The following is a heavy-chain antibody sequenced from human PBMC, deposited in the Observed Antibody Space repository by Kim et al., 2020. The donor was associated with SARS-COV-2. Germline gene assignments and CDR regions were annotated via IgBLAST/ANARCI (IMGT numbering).Heavy chain of an antibody. CDR2: ITAYGSLT. J-gene: IGHJ3*02. V-gene: IGHV3-48*03. Sequence: GGSLRLSCTASGFTFSIYEMNWVRQIPGKGLEWVSYITAYGSLTFYADSGKGRFIVSRDNAKNSLYLQMNSLRVEDTAVYYCAREKLSTVGDASDIWGQGTMVTVSS. CDR3: AREKLSTVGDASDI. D-gene: IGHD2-2*01. CDR1: GFTFSIYE.